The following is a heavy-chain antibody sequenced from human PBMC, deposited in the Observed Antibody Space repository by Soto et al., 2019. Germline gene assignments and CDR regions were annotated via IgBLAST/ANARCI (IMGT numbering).Heavy chain of an antibody. CDR1: GGSISSGGYY. CDR2: IYYSGST. D-gene: IGHD1-26*01. J-gene: IGHJ4*02. V-gene: IGHV4-31*03. CDR3: ARDPRGRGFDY. Sequence: PSETLSLTCTVSGGSISSGGYYWSWIRQHLGKGLEWIGYIYYSGSTYYNPSLKSRVTISVDTSKNQFSLKLSSVTAADTAVYYCARDPRGRGFDYWGQGTLVTV.